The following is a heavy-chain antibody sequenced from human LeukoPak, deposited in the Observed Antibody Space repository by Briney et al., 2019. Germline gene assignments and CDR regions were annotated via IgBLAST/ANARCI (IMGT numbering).Heavy chain of an antibody. V-gene: IGHV3-11*04. J-gene: IGHJ6*03. Sequence: PGGSLRLSCAASGFTFSDYYMGWIRQAPGKGLEWVSYISSSGSTTYYADSVKGRFTISRDNAKNSLYLQMNSLRAEDTAVYYCARVNTAMATIYYYYYMDVWGKGTTVTVSS. CDR3: ARVNTAMATIYYYYYMDV. CDR1: GFTFSDYY. CDR2: ISSSGSTT. D-gene: IGHD5-18*01.